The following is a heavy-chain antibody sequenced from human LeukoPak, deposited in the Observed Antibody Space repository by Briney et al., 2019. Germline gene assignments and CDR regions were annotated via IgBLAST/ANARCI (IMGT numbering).Heavy chain of an antibody. CDR1: GFTFSSYA. CDR2: ISSNGGST. Sequence: XGSLRLSCSASGFTFSSYAMHWVRQAPGKGLEYVSAISSNGGSTYYADSVKGRFAISRDNSKNTLYLQMSSLRAEDTAVYYCVKDLLGSYYYGSGRPYWGQGTLVTVSS. J-gene: IGHJ4*02. D-gene: IGHD3-10*01. CDR3: VKDLLGSYYYGSGRPY. V-gene: IGHV3-64D*06.